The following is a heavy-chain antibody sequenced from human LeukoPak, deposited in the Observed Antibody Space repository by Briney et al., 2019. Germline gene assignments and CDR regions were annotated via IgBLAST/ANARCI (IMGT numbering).Heavy chain of an antibody. CDR1: GVSVSRGIYY. Sequence: SETLSLTCTVSGVSVSRGIYYGRGIREPPGKRLEWIGYIYYSGSTIYNPSLKRRFTISVATSMNQFSLQLSSVTAADTAVYYSARGVAAAGRSGYYFDYWGQGTLVTVSS. CDR2: IYYSGST. D-gene: IGHD6-13*01. CDR3: ARGVAAAGRSGYYFDY. J-gene: IGHJ4*02. V-gene: IGHV4-61*01.